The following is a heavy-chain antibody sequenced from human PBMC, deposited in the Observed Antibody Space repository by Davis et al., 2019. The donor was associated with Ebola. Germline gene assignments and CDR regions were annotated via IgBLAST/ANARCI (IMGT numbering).Heavy chain of an antibody. J-gene: IGHJ6*03. V-gene: IGHV3-7*03. Sequence: GGSLRLSCAASGFTFSDYYMSWIRQAPGKGPEWVAIIKEDGGEKYYVDSVKGRFTISRDNAKNSLFLEINSLRAEDTAFYYCASGDGRGRSYDMDVWGQGTTVTVSS. D-gene: IGHD3/OR15-3a*01. CDR2: IKEDGGEK. CDR1: GFTFSDYY. CDR3: ASGDGRGRSYDMDV.